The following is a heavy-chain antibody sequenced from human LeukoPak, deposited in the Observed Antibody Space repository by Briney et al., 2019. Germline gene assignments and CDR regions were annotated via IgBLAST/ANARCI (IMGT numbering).Heavy chain of an antibody. CDR3: ARPRPLGWGAFGI. J-gene: IGHJ3*02. Sequence: PSETLSLTCTVSGGSISSYYWSWIRQPPGKGLEWIGSIYNSGSTYYNPSLKSRVTISVDTSKNQFSLKLSSVTAADTTVYYCARPRPLGWGAFGIWGQGTMVTVSS. D-gene: IGHD2-15*01. V-gene: IGHV4-59*05. CDR1: GGSISSYY. CDR2: IYNSGST.